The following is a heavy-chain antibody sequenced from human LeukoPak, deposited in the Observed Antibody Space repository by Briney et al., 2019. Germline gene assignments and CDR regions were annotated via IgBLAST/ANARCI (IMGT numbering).Heavy chain of an antibody. D-gene: IGHD3-22*01. V-gene: IGHV4-39*01. CDR3: ASSDYYWGAFDI. J-gene: IGHJ3*02. CDR1: GCSISSNNYI. CDR2: IYYSGTT. Sequence: SETLSLTCTVSGCSISSNNYIWGWIRQPPGKGLEWIGSIYYSGTTYYNPSLKSRVTISVDTSKNQFFLKLSSVTAADTAVYYCASSDYYWGAFDIWGQGTMVTVSS.